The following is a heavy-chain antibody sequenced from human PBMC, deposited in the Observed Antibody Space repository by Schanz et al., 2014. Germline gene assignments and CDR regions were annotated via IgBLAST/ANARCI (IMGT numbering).Heavy chain of an antibody. Sequence: EVQLVESGGGLVKPGGSLRLSYAASGFTFSTYYMNWVRQAPGKGLEWVSSISSSSSYISYADSVKGRFTISRDNAKNSLYLQMNSLRAEDTAVYYCARPSDSSWYMDVWGKGSTVTVSS. V-gene: IGHV3-21*02. CDR2: ISSSSSYI. CDR3: ARPSDSSWYMDV. J-gene: IGHJ6*03. CDR1: GFTFSTYY. D-gene: IGHD2-21*02.